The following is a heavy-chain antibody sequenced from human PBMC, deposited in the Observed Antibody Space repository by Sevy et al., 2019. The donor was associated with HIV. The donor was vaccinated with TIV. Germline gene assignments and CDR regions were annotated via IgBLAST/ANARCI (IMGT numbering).Heavy chain of an antibody. CDR2: VKQDMSEK. CDR3: ARAQQVTMLVVIGGLYFDL. D-gene: IGHD3-3*01. J-gene: IGHJ4*02. V-gene: IGHV3-7*01. Sequence: GGSLRLSCAASGFTFSSNWMTWVRQAPGKGLEWVANVKQDMSEKYYADSVKGRFTISRDNAKNSLFLQMNILRAEDTAVYYCARAQQVTMLVVIGGLYFDLWGQGTLVTVSS. CDR1: GFTFSSNW.